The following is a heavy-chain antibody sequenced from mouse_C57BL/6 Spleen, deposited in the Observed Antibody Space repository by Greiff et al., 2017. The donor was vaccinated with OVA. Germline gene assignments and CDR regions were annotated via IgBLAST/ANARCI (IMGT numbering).Heavy chain of an antibody. CDR2: IHPNSGST. CDR1: GYTFTSYW. D-gene: IGHD3-2*02. J-gene: IGHJ4*01. CDR3: ARWTAEDYAMDY. Sequence: VQLQQPGAELVKPGASVKLSCKASGYTFTSYWMHWVKQRPGQGLEWIGMIHPNSGSTNYNEKFKSKATLTVDKSSSTAYMQLSSRTSEDSAVYYCARWTAEDYAMDYWGQGTSVTVSS. V-gene: IGHV1-64*01.